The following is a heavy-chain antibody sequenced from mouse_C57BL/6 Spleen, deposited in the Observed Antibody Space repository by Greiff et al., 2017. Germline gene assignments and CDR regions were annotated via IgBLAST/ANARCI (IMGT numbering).Heavy chain of an antibody. Sequence: QVQLQQPGAELVKPGASVKLSCKASGYTFTSYWMHWVKQRPGQGLAWIGMIHPNSGSTNYNEKFKSKATLTVDKSSSTAYMQLSSLTSEDSAVYYCARSIYYGNFARDYWGQGTSVTVSS. V-gene: IGHV1-64*01. J-gene: IGHJ4*01. CDR1: GYTFTSYW. CDR3: ARSIYYGNFARDY. CDR2: IHPNSGST. D-gene: IGHD2-1*01.